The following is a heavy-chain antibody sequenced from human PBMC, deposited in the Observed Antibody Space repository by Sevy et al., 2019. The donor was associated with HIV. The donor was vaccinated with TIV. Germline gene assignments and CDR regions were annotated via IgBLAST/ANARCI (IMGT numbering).Heavy chain of an antibody. V-gene: IGHV1-8*01. CDR3: ARGRGIAVAGIY. Sequence: ASVKVSCKASGYTFTSYDINWVRQATGQGLEWMGWMNPNSGNTGYAQKFQGRVTMTRNTSISTAYMELSSLRSGDTAVYYCARGRGIAVAGIYWGQGTLVTVSS. D-gene: IGHD6-19*01. J-gene: IGHJ4*02. CDR1: GYTFTSYD. CDR2: MNPNSGNT.